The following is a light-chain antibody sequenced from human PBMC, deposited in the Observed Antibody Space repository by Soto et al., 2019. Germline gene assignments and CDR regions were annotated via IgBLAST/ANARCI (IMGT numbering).Light chain of an antibody. CDR2: DVK. J-gene: IGLJ1*01. CDR3: CSYAGDYNFV. CDR1: SSDVGGYNY. V-gene: IGLV2-11*01. Sequence: QSALTQPRSVSGSPGQSVTISCTGTSSDVGGYNYVTWYQQYPGKAPKVMIYDVKTRPSGVPDRFSGSKSGNTASLTISGLQAEDEADYSCCSYAGDYNFVFGTGTKLTVL.